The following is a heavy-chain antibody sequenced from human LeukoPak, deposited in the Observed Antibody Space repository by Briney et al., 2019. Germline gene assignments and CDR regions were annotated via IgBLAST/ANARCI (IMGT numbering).Heavy chain of an antibody. V-gene: IGHV3-23*01. J-gene: IGHJ4*02. CDR3: AKGLRGYSYGSAFDY. CDR1: GFTFSSYA. Sequence: GGSLRLSCAASGFTFSSYAMSWVCQAPGKGLEWVSAISGSGGSTYYADSVKGRFTISRDNSKNTLYLQMNSLRAEDTAVYYCAKGLRGYSYGSAFDYWGQGTLVTVSS. CDR2: ISGSGGST. D-gene: IGHD5-18*01.